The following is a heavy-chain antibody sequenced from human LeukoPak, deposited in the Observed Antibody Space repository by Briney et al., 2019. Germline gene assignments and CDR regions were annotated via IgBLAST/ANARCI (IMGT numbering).Heavy chain of an antibody. V-gene: IGHV4-61*08. CDR1: GGSFSSGGYY. Sequence: SETLSLTCTVSGGSFSSGGYYWSWLRQPPGMGLEWIGYIYDSGSTNYSPSFKSRVTISIDTSKNQFSLKLNSVTAADTAVYYCAREGSAWYEDYWGQGTLVTVSS. J-gene: IGHJ4*02. CDR2: IYDSGST. CDR3: AREGSAWYEDY. D-gene: IGHD6-19*01.